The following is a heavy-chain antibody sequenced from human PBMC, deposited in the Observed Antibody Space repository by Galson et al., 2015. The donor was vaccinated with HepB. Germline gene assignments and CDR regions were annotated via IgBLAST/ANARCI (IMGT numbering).Heavy chain of an antibody. CDR2: INPNSGGT. J-gene: IGHJ6*02. V-gene: IGHV1-2*06. CDR1: GYTFTGYY. D-gene: IGHD4-11*01. Sequence: SVKVSCKASGYTFTGYYMHWVRQAPGQGLEWMGRINPNSGGTNYAQKFQGRVTMTRDTSISTAYMELSRLRSDDTAVYYCAREHSPSYYYYGMDVWGQGTTVTVSS. CDR3: AREHSPSYYYYGMDV.